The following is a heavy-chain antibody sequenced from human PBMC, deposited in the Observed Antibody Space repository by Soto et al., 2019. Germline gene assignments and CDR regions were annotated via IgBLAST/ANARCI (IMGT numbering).Heavy chain of an antibody. J-gene: IGHJ4*02. V-gene: IGHV3-11*04. Sequence: GGSLRLSCAASGFTFSDYYMSWIRQAPGKGLEWVSYISSSSSTIYYADSVKGRFTISRDNAKNSLYLQMNSLRDEDTAVYYCARFTGLLATDYGDYGAPSPSFDYWGQGTLVTVSS. CDR2: ISSSSSTI. D-gene: IGHD4-17*01. CDR1: GFTFSDYY. CDR3: ARFTGLLATDYGDYGAPSPSFDY.